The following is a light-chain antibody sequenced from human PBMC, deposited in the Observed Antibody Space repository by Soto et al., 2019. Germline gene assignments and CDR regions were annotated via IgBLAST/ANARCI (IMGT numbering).Light chain of an antibody. CDR2: DAS. Sequence: DIQMTQSPSTVSAYVGDSVTITCRASQSITTWLAWYQQKPGKAPRLLIYDASSLESWVPSRFSGSGSGTEFTLTISSLQSEDFATYYCQQYKSFWTFGQGTKVDIK. CDR1: QSITTW. J-gene: IGKJ1*01. CDR3: QQYKSFWT. V-gene: IGKV1-5*01.